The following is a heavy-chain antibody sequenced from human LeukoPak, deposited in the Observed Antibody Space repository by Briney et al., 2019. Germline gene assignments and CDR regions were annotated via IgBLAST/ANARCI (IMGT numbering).Heavy chain of an antibody. CDR3: VRGTPTPGMDY. Sequence: ASVRVSCKASGYPFSAHFLNWVRQAPGQGLEWMGNIDTTTGNPRYAQDFTGRFVFSLDTSVSTAYLLITSLKADDTAAYYCVRGTPTPGMDYWGQGTQVTVSS. CDR1: GYPFSAHF. J-gene: IGHJ4*02. V-gene: IGHV7-4-1*02. CDR2: IDTTTGNP. D-gene: IGHD3-10*01.